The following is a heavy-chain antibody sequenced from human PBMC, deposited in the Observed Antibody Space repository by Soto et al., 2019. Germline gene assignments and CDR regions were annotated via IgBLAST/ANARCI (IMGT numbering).Heavy chain of an antibody. CDR1: GFTFSSYW. CDR2: IDTDGRSP. CDR3: TTLAAPTDY. Sequence: GGSLRLSCAASGFTFSSYWMHWVRHAPGKELVWVSEIDTDGRSPSYTDSVKGRFTISRDNTKSTLYLQMNSLRAGDTAVYYCTTLAAPTDYWGQGTLVTVSS. J-gene: IGHJ4*02. D-gene: IGHD6-13*01. V-gene: IGHV3-74*01.